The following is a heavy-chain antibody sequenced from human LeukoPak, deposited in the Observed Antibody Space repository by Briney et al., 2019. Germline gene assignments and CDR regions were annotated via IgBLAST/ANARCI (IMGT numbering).Heavy chain of an antibody. J-gene: IGHJ3*02. CDR2: IYYSGST. CDR3: ARGGAVANDAFDI. V-gene: IGHV4-59*01. Sequence: SETLSLTCTVSGGSISSYYWSWIRQPPGRGLEWIGYIYYSGSTNYNPSLKSRVTISVDTSKNQLSLKLSSVTAADTAVYYCARGGAVANDAFDIWGQGTMVTVSS. D-gene: IGHD6-19*01. CDR1: GGSISSYY.